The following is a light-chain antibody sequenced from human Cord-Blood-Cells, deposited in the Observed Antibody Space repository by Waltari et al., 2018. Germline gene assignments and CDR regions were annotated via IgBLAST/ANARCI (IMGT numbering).Light chain of an antibody. V-gene: IGKV1-5*01. Sequence: DIQMPQSPSTLSASVGDRVTLTCRASQSISSWLAWYQQKPGKAPKLLIYDASSLESGVPSRFSGSGSGTEFTLTISSLQPDDFATYYCQQYNSYLFTFGPGTKVDIK. CDR2: DAS. J-gene: IGKJ3*01. CDR3: QQYNSYLFT. CDR1: QSISSW.